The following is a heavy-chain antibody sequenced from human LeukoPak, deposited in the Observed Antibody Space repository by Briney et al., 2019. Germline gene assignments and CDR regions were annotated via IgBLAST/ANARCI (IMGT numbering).Heavy chain of an antibody. CDR2: ISSSSSYI. CDR3: VVYYDSSGYYSPFDY. Sequence: PGGSLRLSCAASGFTFSSYSMNWVRQAPGKGLEWVSSISSSSSYIYYADSVKGRLTISRDNAKNSLYLQMNSLRAEDTAVYYCVVYYDSSGYYSPFDYWGQGTVVTVSS. V-gene: IGHV3-21*01. D-gene: IGHD3-22*01. CDR1: GFTFSSYS. J-gene: IGHJ4*02.